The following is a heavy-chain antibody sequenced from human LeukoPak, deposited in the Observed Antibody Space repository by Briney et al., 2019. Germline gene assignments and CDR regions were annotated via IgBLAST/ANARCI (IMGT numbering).Heavy chain of an antibody. CDR1: GYTFTSYG. V-gene: IGHV1-18*01. J-gene: IGHJ6*02. CDR3: ATLGDVLRLFPLISLDGMDV. D-gene: IGHD3-3*01. CDR2: ISAYNGNT. Sequence: ASVKFSCKASGYTFTSYGISWVRQAPGQGLEWMGWISAYNGNTNYAQKLQGRVTMTTDTSTSTAYMELRSLRSDDTAVYYCATLGDVLRLFPLISLDGMDVWGQGTTVTVSS.